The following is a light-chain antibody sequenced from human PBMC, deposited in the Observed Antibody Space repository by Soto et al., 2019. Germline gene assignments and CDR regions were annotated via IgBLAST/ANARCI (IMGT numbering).Light chain of an antibody. CDR2: GNS. V-gene: IGLV1-40*01. CDR1: SSYIGAGYD. J-gene: IGLJ3*02. Sequence: QSVLTQPPSVSGAPGQRVTISCTGSSSYIGAGYDVHWYQQLPGTAPKLLIYGNSNRPSGVPDRFSGSKSGTSASLAITGLQAEDEADYYCQSYDSSLSDLFGGGTKLTVL. CDR3: QSYDSSLSDL.